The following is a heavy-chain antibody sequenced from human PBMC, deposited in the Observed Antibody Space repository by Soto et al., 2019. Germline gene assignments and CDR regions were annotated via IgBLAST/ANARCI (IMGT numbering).Heavy chain of an antibody. CDR3: ARQEYSSLSYGIDV. CDR1: GFTFSSYS. V-gene: IGHV3-48*02. CDR2: ISSSSSTI. Sequence: EVQLVESGGGLVQPGGSLRLSCAASGFTFSSYSMNWVRQAPGKGLEWVSYISSSSSTIYYADSVQGRFTISRDNAKNSLYLQMNSLRDEDTAVYYCARQEYSSLSYGIDVWGQGTTVTVSS. D-gene: IGHD6-6*01. J-gene: IGHJ6*02.